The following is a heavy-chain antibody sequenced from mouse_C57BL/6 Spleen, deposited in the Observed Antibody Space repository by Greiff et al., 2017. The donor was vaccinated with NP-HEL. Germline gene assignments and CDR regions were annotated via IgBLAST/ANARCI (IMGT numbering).Heavy chain of an antibody. V-gene: IGHV5-4*01. CDR3: ARPGAYYAMDY. CDR2: ISDGGSYT. Sequence: DVQLVESGGGLVKPGGSLKLSCAASGFTFSSYAMSWVRQTPEQRLEWVATISDGGSYTYCPDNVKGRVTISRDNAKKNLYLQMRHLKAEDTAMDYCARPGAYYAMDYWGQGTSVTVSS. J-gene: IGHJ4*01. CDR1: GFTFSSYA.